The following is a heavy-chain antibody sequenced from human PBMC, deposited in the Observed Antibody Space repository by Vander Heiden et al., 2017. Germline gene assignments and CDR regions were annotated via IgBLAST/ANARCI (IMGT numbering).Heavy chain of an antibody. CDR2: ISSSSSYI. D-gene: IGHD6-19*01. V-gene: IGHV3-21*01. CDR3: ARGCDRDSSGWYRGYAVEI. CDR1: GFAFSSYR. Sequence: EVQLVESGVGLVKPGGSLRLSCAASGFAFSSYRMNWVRQAPRTALEWVSSISSSSSYIYNADPEKGRFTISRDNAKNSLYLQMNSLRAVDTAVYYCARGCDRDSSGWYRGYAVEIWGQGPRGAVS. J-gene: IGHJ3*02.